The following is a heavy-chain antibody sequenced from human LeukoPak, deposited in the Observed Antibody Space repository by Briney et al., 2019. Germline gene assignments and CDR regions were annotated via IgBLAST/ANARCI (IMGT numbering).Heavy chain of an antibody. CDR2: INPSGGST. Sequence: GASVKVSCKASGYTFTSYYMHWVRQAPGQGLEWMGIINPSGGSTSYAQKFQGRVTMTRDTSTSTVYMELSSLRSEDTAVYYCARALGWELPIYYCYYYMDVWGKGTTVTVSS. CDR3: ARALGWELPIYYCYYYMDV. D-gene: IGHD1-26*01. J-gene: IGHJ6*03. V-gene: IGHV1-46*01. CDR1: GYTFTSYY.